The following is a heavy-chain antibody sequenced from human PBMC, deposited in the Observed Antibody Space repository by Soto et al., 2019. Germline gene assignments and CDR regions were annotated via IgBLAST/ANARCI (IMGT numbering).Heavy chain of an antibody. D-gene: IGHD4-17*01. CDR2: ISYDGSNK. V-gene: IGHV3-30-3*01. J-gene: IGHJ5*02. Sequence: VQLVESGGGVVQPGRSLRLSCAASGFTFSSYAMHWVRQAPGKGLEWVAVISYDGSNKYYADSVKGRFTISRDNSKNTLYLQMNSLRAEDTAVYYCARVARLTTVTSWNWFDPWGQGTLVTVSS. CDR1: GFTFSSYA. CDR3: ARVARLTTVTSWNWFDP.